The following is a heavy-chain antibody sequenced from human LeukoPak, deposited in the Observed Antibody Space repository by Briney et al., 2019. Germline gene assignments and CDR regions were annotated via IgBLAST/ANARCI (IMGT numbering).Heavy chain of an antibody. CDR2: INWNGGST. CDR1: GFTFDDYG. V-gene: IGHV3-20*01. Sequence: GGSLRLSCAASGFTFDDYGMSWVRQAPGKGLEWVSGINWNGGSTGYADSVKGRFTISRDNSRNSVFLQMNSLRPGDTALYHCAKEVDCPSDCLFFHSWGQGTLVTVSS. D-gene: IGHD2-21*02. CDR3: AKEVDCPSDCLFFHS. J-gene: IGHJ4*02.